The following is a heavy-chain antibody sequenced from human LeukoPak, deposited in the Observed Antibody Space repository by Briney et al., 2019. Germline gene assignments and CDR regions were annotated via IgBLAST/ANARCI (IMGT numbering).Heavy chain of an antibody. CDR1: GYIFTTYN. V-gene: IGHV1-18*04. D-gene: IGHD5-24*01. J-gene: IGHJ4*02. CDR3: ARSHNVYFDY. CDR2: ISTSTGDT. Sequence: ASVKVSCKPSGYIFTTYNLHWVRQAPGQGLEWMGWISTSTGDTDYARNLRGRVTMSTDASTGTAYMELRRLRSDDTAVYYCARSHNVYFDYWGQETLLTV.